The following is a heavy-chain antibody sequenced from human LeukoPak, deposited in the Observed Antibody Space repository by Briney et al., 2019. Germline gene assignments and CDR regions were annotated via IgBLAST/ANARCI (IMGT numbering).Heavy chain of an antibody. CDR3: ARVSAVAGTGPFDY. Sequence: GGSLRLSCAASGFTFSNYWMHWVRQAPGKGLVWVSRINTDGSSTTYADSVKGRFTISRDNAKNTLYLQMNSPRAEDTAVYYCARVSAVAGTGPFDYWGQGTLVTVSS. J-gene: IGHJ4*02. CDR2: INTDGSST. V-gene: IGHV3-74*01. D-gene: IGHD6-19*01. CDR1: GFTFSNYW.